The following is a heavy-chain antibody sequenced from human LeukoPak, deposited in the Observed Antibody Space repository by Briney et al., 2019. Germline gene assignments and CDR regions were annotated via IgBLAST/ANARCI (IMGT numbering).Heavy chain of an antibody. D-gene: IGHD5-18*01. Sequence: GGSLRLSCAASGFTFSSYAMSWVRQAPGKGLEWVSAISGCGGSTYYADSVKGRFTISRDNSKNTLYLQMNSLRAEDTAVYYCAKDHTIGYSYGYNWFDPWGQGTLVTVSS. CDR2: ISGCGGST. CDR1: GFTFSSYA. J-gene: IGHJ5*02. V-gene: IGHV3-23*01. CDR3: AKDHTIGYSYGYNWFDP.